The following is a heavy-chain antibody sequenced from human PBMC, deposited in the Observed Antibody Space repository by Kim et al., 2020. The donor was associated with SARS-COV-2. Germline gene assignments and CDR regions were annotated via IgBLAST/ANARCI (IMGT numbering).Heavy chain of an antibody. D-gene: IGHD6-6*01. V-gene: IGHV1-2*02. CDR3: APYSTSSNLEY. CDR1: GYRFTDFY. J-gene: IGHJ4*02. CDR2: INPKTGGT. Sequence: ASVKVSCKASGYRFTDFYIHWVRQAPGQGLEWMGWINPKTGGTKFEQKFQGRITMTRETSISTGYMELSSLRSDDTAVYYCAPYSTSSNLEYWGQGTLVIVSS.